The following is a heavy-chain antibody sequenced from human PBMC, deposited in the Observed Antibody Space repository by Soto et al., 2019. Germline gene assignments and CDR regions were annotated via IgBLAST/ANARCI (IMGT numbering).Heavy chain of an antibody. Sequence: GGSLRLSCVASGFTFNTYAMTWVRQAPGKGLEWVSTISNSGEDTYYTDSVKGRSTISRDNSKNTLYLQMNSLRAEDTAVYYCTKLGADTSYGQIDDWGQGSLVTVSS. J-gene: IGHJ1*01. CDR1: GFTFNTYA. D-gene: IGHD3-10*01. CDR3: TKLGADTSYGQIDD. CDR2: ISNSGEDT. V-gene: IGHV3-23*01.